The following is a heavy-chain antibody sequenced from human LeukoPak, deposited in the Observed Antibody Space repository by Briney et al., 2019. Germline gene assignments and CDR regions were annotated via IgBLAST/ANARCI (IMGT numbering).Heavy chain of an antibody. CDR1: GFTFSDYY. CDR2: ISSSSGSNK. Sequence: GGTLRLSCAASGFTFSDYYMSWIRQAPGKGLEWVSYISSSSGSNKYYADSVRGRFTISRDNAKNSPYLEMDSLRAEDTAVYYCSRDGSLRSPPLWGQGTLVTVSS. V-gene: IGHV3-11*01. CDR3: SRDGSLRSPPL. D-gene: IGHD1-14*01. J-gene: IGHJ4*02.